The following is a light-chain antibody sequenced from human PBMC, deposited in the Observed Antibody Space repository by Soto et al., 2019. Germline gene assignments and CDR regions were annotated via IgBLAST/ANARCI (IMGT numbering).Light chain of an antibody. Sequence: QSGLTQPASVSGSPGQSITISCTGTSSDVGAYNYVSWYQQHPDKAPKLMIYEVSNRPSGVSNRFSGSKSGNTASLTISGLQAEDEADYYCSSYTISSTYVFGTGTKVTVL. V-gene: IGLV2-14*01. CDR1: SSDVGAYNY. J-gene: IGLJ1*01. CDR2: EVS. CDR3: SSYTISSTYV.